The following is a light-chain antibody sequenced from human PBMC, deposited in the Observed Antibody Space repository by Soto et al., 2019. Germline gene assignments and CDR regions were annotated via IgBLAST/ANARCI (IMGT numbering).Light chain of an antibody. V-gene: IGLV1-44*01. J-gene: IGLJ1*01. CDR1: SSNIGVTA. CDR3: GAWDESLNGYV. Sequence: QSVLTQPPSASGTPGQRVTIPCSGSSSNIGVTAVNWYQQFPRTAPKVLIYTDNQRPSGVPDRFSGSKSGTSASLAINGLQSGDEADYYCGAWDESLNGYVFGTGTKVTVL. CDR2: TDN.